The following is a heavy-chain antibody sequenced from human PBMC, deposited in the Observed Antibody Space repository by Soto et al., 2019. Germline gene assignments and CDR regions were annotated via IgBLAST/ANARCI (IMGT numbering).Heavy chain of an antibody. CDR2: INHSGST. CDR3: TRGKGTTGTTRVYGMDV. V-gene: IGHV4-34*01. D-gene: IGHD1-1*01. CDR1: GGSFSGYY. Sequence: QVQLQQWGAGLLKPSETLSLTCAVYGGSFSGYYWSWIRQPPGKGLEWIGEINHSGSTNYNPSLKSRVTISVNTSKNQFSLKLSSVTAADTAVYYCTRGKGTTGTTRVYGMDVWGQGTTVTVSS. J-gene: IGHJ6*02.